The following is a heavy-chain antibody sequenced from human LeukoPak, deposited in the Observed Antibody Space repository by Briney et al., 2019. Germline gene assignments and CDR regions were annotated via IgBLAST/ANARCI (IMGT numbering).Heavy chain of an antibody. D-gene: IGHD3-10*01. CDR2: IYHSGST. CDR1: GGSISSGGYS. Sequence: NPSQTLSLTCAVSGGSISSGGYSWSWIRQPPGKGLEWIGYIYHSGSTYYNPSLKSRVTISVDRSKNQFSLKLSSVTAADTAVYYCARVYVRRFGELLTDWYFDLWGRGTLVTVSS. V-gene: IGHV4-30-2*01. J-gene: IGHJ2*01. CDR3: ARVYVRRFGELLTDWYFDL.